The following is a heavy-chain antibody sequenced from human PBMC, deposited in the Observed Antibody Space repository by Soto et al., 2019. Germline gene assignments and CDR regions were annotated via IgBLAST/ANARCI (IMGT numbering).Heavy chain of an antibody. D-gene: IGHD1-20*01. CDR1: GGTFSSYA. V-gene: IGHV1-69*13. CDR2: IIPIFGTA. Sequence: ASVKFSCKASGGTFSSYAISWVRQAPGQGLEWMGGIIPIFGTANYAQKFQGRVTITADESTSTAYMELSSLRSEDTAVYYCARGGFITGTDNWFDPWGQGTLVTVSS. J-gene: IGHJ5*02. CDR3: ARGGFITGTDNWFDP.